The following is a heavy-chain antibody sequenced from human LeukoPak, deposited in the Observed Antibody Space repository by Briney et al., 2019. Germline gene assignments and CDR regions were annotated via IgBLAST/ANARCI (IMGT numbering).Heavy chain of an antibody. Sequence: PSETLSLTCTVSGGPTSTSSTHWGWVRQPPGKGLEWIGSIYYSGSTYYRPSLKSRVTISVDTSKNQFSLWLTSVTAADTAVYYCVTALTRDSSGWYVIDYWGQGTLVTVSS. CDR1: GGPTSTSSTH. D-gene: IGHD6-19*01. V-gene: IGHV4-39*01. J-gene: IGHJ4*02. CDR2: IYYSGST. CDR3: VTALTRDSSGWYVIDY.